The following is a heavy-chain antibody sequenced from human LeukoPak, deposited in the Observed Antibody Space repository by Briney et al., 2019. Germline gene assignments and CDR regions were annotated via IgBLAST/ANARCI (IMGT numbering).Heavy chain of an antibody. Sequence: SETLSLTCTVSGYSISSGYYWGWIRQSPGKGLEWIGSIYHSGSTYYNPSLKSRVTISVDTSKNQFSLKLSSVTAADTAVYYCARDPAAAGRSFDYWGQGTLVTVPS. CDR2: IYHSGST. V-gene: IGHV4-38-2*02. J-gene: IGHJ4*02. D-gene: IGHD6-13*01. CDR1: GYSISSGYY. CDR3: ARDPAAAGRSFDY.